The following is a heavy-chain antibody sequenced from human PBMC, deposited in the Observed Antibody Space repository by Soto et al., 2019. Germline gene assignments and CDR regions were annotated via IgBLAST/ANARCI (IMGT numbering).Heavy chain of an antibody. J-gene: IGHJ6*03. D-gene: IGHD2-15*01. CDR3: ARQYCSGGSCYGFDYYYMDV. CDR2: VIPILGIA. Sequence: SVKVSCKASGGTFSSYTISWVRQAPGQGLEWMGRVIPILGIANYAQKFQGRVTTTADKSTSTAYMELSSLRSEDTAVYYCARQYCSGGSCYGFDYYYMDVWGKGTTVTVSS. CDR1: GGTFSSYT. V-gene: IGHV1-69*02.